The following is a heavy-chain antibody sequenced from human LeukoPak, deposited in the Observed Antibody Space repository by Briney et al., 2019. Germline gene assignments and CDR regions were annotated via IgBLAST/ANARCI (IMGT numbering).Heavy chain of an antibody. Sequence: AGSLRLSGTASAFTLSTYNMNWVRQAPGKGLEWFSYISSSSSSIYYADSVKGRFTISRDNSKNTLYLQMNSLRAEDTAVYYCARDWGKGDYWGQGTLVTVSS. J-gene: IGHJ4*02. CDR3: ARDWGKGDY. V-gene: IGHV3-48*01. CDR1: AFTLSTYN. D-gene: IGHD3-16*01. CDR2: ISSSSSSI.